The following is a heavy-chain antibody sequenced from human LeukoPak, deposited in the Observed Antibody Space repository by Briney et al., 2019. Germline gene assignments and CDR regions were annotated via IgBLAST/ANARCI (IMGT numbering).Heavy chain of an antibody. V-gene: IGHV4-31*03. Sequence: SQTLSLTCTVSGGSISSGGYYWSWIRQHPGKGLEWIGYIYYSGSTYYNPSLKSRVTISVDTSMNQFSLKLSSVTAADTAVYYCARHASATYDNWFDPWGQGTLVTVSS. CDR3: ARHASATYDNWFDP. CDR1: GGSISSGGYY. J-gene: IGHJ5*02. CDR2: IYYSGST. D-gene: IGHD1-26*01.